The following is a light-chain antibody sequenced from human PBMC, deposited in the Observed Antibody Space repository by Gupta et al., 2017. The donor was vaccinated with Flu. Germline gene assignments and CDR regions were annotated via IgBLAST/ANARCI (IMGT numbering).Light chain of an antibody. CDR1: QDISNH. V-gene: IGKV1-33*01. CDR3: QHYETVPPT. CDR2: AAS. J-gene: IGKJ4*01. Sequence: DIQMTQSPSSLSASVGDRVTITCQASQDISNHLNWYQLKPGRAPKLLIYAASHLETGVTSRFSGGGHGTDFAFTITTLQPEDLATYFCQHYETVPPTFGGGTKVEI.